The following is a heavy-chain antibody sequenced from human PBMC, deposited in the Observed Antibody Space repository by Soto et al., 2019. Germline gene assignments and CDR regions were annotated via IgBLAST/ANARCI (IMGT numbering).Heavy chain of an antibody. D-gene: IGHD2-2*02. Sequence: QSGGSLRLSCAASGFTFSSYAMSWVRQAPGKGLEWVSAISGSGGSTYYADSVKGRFTISRDNSKNTLYLQMNSPRAEDTAVYYCAKAYTPSGIVVVPAAIATTDYWGQGTLVTVSS. J-gene: IGHJ4*02. CDR2: ISGSGGST. CDR1: GFTFSSYA. CDR3: AKAYTPSGIVVVPAAIATTDY. V-gene: IGHV3-23*01.